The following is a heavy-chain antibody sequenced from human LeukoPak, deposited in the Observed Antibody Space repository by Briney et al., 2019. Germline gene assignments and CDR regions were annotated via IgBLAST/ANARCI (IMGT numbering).Heavy chain of an antibody. CDR1: GFTVSSNY. CDR3: ARDAGSGRLLPY. V-gene: IGHV3-53*01. J-gene: IGHJ4*02. D-gene: IGHD3-10*01. Sequence: PGGSLRLSCAASGFTVSSNYMSWVRQAPGKGLEWVSVIYSGGSTYYADSVKGRFTISRDNAKNSLYLQMNSLRAEDTAVYYCARDAGSGRLLPYWGQGTLVTVSS. CDR2: IYSGGST.